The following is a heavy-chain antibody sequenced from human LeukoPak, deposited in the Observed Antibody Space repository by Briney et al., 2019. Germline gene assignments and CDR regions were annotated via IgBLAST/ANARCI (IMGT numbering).Heavy chain of an antibody. V-gene: IGHV3-43*02. CDR1: GFTFDDYA. CDR2: IRADGITT. Sequence: GGSLRLSCAASGFTFDDYAMHWVRQAPGKGLEWVSLIRADGITTYYADSVKGRFTISRDSSKNSLYLQMNSLKTEDSALYCCAKDYYWGQGTLVTVSS. J-gene: IGHJ4*02. CDR3: AKDYY.